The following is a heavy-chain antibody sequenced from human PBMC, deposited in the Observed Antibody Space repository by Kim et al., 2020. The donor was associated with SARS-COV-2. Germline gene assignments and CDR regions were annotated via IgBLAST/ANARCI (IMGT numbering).Heavy chain of an antibody. V-gene: IGHV4-39*07. D-gene: IGHD6-19*01. J-gene: IGHJ4*02. Sequence: NPSLKSRVTISVDTSKNQFSLKLSSVTAADTAVYYCARDLRTARAGTFDYWGQGTLVTVSS. CDR3: ARDLRTARAGTFDY.